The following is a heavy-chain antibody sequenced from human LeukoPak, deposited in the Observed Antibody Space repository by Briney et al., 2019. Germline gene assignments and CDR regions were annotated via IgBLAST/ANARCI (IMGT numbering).Heavy chain of an antibody. CDR2: ISSSSSYI. CDR1: GFTFSSYE. CDR3: ARGWGNDAFDI. J-gene: IGHJ3*02. D-gene: IGHD3-16*01. Sequence: PGGSLRLSCAASGFTFSSYEMNWVRQAPGKGLEWVSSISSSSSYIYYADSVKGRFTISRDNAKNSLYLQMNSLRAEDTAVYYCARGWGNDAFDIWGQGTMVTVSS. V-gene: IGHV3-21*01.